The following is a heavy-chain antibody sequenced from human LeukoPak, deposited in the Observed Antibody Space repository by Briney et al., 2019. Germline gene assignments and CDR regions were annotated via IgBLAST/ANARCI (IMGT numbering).Heavy chain of an antibody. D-gene: IGHD4-23*01. CDR2: IIPILGIA. CDR1: GGTFSSYA. V-gene: IGHV1-69*04. J-gene: IGHJ4*02. CDR3: ARDIAFVDGGNSGY. Sequence: ASVKVSCKASGGTFSSYAISWVRQAPGQGLEWMGRIIPILGIANYAQKFQGRVTITADKSTSTAYMELSSLRSEDTAVYYCARDIAFVDGGNSGYWGQGTLVTVSS.